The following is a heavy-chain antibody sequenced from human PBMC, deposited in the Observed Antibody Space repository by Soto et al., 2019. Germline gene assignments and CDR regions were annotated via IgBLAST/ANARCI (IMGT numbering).Heavy chain of an antibody. V-gene: IGHV4-39*01. D-gene: IGHD2-2*01. CDR3: ARLVSSQLRLGSGDY. Sequence: SETLSLTCTVSGGSISSSSYYWGWIRQPPGKGLEWIGSFYYSGSTYYNPSLKSRVTISVDTSKNQFSLKLSSVTAADTAVYYCARLVSSQLRLGSGDYWGQGTLVTVSS. CDR1: GGSISSSSYY. J-gene: IGHJ4*02. CDR2: FYYSGST.